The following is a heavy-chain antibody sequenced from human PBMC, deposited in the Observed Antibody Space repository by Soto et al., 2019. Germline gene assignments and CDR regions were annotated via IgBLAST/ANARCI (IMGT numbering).Heavy chain of an antibody. D-gene: IGHD3-10*01. J-gene: IGHJ4*02. CDR2: ISVSGGST. CDR1: GFTFSSYA. Sequence: EVQLLESGGGLVQPGGSLRLSCAASGFTFSSYAMSWVRQAPGKGLEWVSAISVSGGSTYYADSVKGRFTISRDNSQTTLYLQMNTLTAEDTDVDYCAKDLLLWFGELLGFDYWGQGTLVTVSS. V-gene: IGHV3-23*01. CDR3: AKDLLLWFGELLGFDY.